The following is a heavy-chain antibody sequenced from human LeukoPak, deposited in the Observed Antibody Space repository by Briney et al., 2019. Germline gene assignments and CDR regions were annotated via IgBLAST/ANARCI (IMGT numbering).Heavy chain of an antibody. J-gene: IGHJ4*02. CDR1: GGSFSGYY. D-gene: IGHD4-11*01. Sequence: PSETLSLTCAVYGGSFSGYYWSWIRQPPGKGLEWIGEINHSGSTNYNPSLKSRVTISVDTSKNQFSLKLSSVTAADTAVYYCARHVVMTTANFDYWGQGTLVTVSS. V-gene: IGHV4-34*01. CDR3: ARHVVMTTANFDY. CDR2: INHSGST.